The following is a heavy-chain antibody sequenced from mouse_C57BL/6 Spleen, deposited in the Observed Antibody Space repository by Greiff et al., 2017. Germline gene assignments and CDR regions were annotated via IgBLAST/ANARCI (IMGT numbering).Heavy chain of an antibody. Sequence: EVQLVESGPGLVKPSQSLSLTCSVTGYSITSGYYWNWIRQFPGNKLEWMGYISYDGSNNYNPSLKNRISITRDTSKNQFFLKLNSVTTEDTATYYCARGDYDAWFAYWGQGTLVTVSA. CDR3: ARGDYDAWFAY. D-gene: IGHD2-4*01. J-gene: IGHJ3*01. CDR1: GYSITSGYY. V-gene: IGHV3-6*01. CDR2: ISYDGSN.